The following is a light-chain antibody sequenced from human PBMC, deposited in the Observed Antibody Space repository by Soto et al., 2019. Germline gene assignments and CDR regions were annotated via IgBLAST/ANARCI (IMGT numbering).Light chain of an antibody. V-gene: IGKV1-39*01. J-gene: IGKJ2*01. Sequence: IPMTQSPSSLSASVGDRVTITCRASQSLSSRLTWYQQKPGEAPKLLIYETSSLHSGVPSRFSGSGSETDFTLSINSLQPEEFATYYCQQSFSPPYTFGQGTKLEIK. CDR1: QSLSSR. CDR3: QQSFSPPYT. CDR2: ETS.